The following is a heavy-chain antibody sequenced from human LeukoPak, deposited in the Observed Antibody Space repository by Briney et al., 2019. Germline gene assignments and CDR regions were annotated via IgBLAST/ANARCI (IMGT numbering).Heavy chain of an antibody. V-gene: IGHV3-7*01. J-gene: IGHJ4*02. CDR3: TTTVTMVN. D-gene: IGHD4-17*01. CDR1: GFTFSSYW. Sequence: GGSLRLSCAAPGFTFSSYWMSWVRQAPGKGLEWVAKIKEDGSEKYYVDSVKGRFTISRDNAKNSLYLQMNSLRAEDTAVYYCTTTVTMVNWGQGTLVTVSS. CDR2: IKEDGSEK.